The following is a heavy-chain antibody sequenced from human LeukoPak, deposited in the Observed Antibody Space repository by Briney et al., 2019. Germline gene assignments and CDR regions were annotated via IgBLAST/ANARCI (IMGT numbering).Heavy chain of an antibody. CDR1: GFTFNSHE. D-gene: IGHD3-3*01. Sequence: GGSLRLSCTASGFTFNSHEMNWVRQAPGKGLEWVSYISSDSSTIKYADSVKGRFTIFRDNAKYSLYLQMNSLRAEDTALYYCARESGHAFDIWGQGTMVTVSS. CDR3: ARESGHAFDI. CDR2: ISSDSSTI. J-gene: IGHJ3*02. V-gene: IGHV3-48*03.